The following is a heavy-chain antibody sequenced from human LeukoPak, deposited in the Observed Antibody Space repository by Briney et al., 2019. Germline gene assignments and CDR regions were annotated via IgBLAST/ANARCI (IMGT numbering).Heavy chain of an antibody. D-gene: IGHD1-26*01. V-gene: IGHV1-18*01. CDR2: ISAYNGNT. J-gene: IGHJ5*02. CDR1: GYTFTSYG. Sequence: GASVKVPCKASGYTFTSYGISWVRQAPGQGLEWMGWISAYNGNTNCAQKLQGRVTMTTDTSTSTAYMELRSLRSDDTAVYYCARGSVGATRGWFDPWGQGTLVTVSS. CDR3: ARGSVGATRGWFDP.